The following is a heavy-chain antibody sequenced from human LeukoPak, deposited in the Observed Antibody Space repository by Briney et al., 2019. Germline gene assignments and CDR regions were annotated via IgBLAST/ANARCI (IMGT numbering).Heavy chain of an antibody. J-gene: IGHJ4*02. Sequence: SETLSLTCAVYGGSFSGYYWSWIRQPPGKGLEWIGEINHSGSTNYNPSLKSRVTISVDTSKNQFSLKLSSVTAADTAVYYCARDVWDYYGSGSLSYFDYWGQGTLVTVSS. CDR3: ARDVWDYYGSGSLSYFDY. V-gene: IGHV4-34*01. CDR2: INHSGST. D-gene: IGHD3-10*01. CDR1: GGSFSGYY.